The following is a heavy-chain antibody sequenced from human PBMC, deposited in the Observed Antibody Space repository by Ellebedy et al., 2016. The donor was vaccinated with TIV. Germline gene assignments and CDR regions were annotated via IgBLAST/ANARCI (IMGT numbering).Heavy chain of an antibody. D-gene: IGHD2-15*01. V-gene: IGHV3-11*03. Sequence: GESLKISXAASGFTFSDYYMSWIRQAPGKGLEWVSYISSSSSYTNYADSVKGRFTISRDNAKNSLYLQMNSLRAEDTAVYYCARIFRRRVVVAVAATFDYWGQGTLVTVSS. J-gene: IGHJ4*02. CDR1: GFTFSDYY. CDR2: ISSSSSYT. CDR3: ARIFRRRVVVAVAATFDY.